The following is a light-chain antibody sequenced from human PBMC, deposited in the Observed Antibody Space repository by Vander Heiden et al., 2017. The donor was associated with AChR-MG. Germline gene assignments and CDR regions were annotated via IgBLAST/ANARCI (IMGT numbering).Light chain of an antibody. CDR2: DVT. V-gene: IGLV2-11*01. J-gene: IGLJ3*02. Sequence: QSALTQPHSVSGSPGHSLTLSCTGTSSDVGGYNYVSWYQQHPGKAPKLIIYDVTTRPSGVPDRFSGSKSGDTASLTISGLQAEDEADYYCCSYGGDYTWVFGGGTTLTVL. CDR3: CSYGGDYTWV. CDR1: SSDVGGYNY.